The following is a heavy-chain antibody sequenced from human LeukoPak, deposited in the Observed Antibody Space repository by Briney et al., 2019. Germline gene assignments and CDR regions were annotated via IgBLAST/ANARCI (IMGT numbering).Heavy chain of an antibody. CDR3: AKDGGYCSSTSCSLDY. V-gene: IGHV3-23*01. CDR2: ISASGGST. J-gene: IGHJ4*02. D-gene: IGHD2-2*03. CDR1: GFTFSSYV. Sequence: PGGSLRLSCAASGFTFSSYVMSWVRQAPGKGLEWVSGISASGGSTYYADSVKGRFTSSRDNSKNTLYLQMNSLRAEDTAVYYCAKDGGYCSSTSCSLDYWGQGTLVTVSS.